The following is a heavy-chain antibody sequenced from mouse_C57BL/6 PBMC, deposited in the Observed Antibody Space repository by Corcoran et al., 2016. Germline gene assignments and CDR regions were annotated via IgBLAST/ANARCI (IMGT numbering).Heavy chain of an antibody. Sequence: QIQLVQSGPDLKKPGETVNISCKASGYTFTTYGMSWVKQAPGKGLKWMGWINTYSGVPTYADDFKGRFAFSLETSARTAYLQINNLKNEDTATYFCARSGYSNYWYFDVGGTGTTVTVS. CDR3: ARSGYSNYWYFDV. J-gene: IGHJ1*03. V-gene: IGHV9-3*01. CDR2: INTYSGVP. CDR1: GYTFTTYG. D-gene: IGHD2-5*01.